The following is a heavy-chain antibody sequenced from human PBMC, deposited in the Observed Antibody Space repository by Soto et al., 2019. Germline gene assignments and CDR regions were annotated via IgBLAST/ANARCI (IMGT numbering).Heavy chain of an antibody. Sequence: GSLRLSCAASGFTFGSYWMNWVRQAPGKGLVWVSRIDSDGSSTTYADSVKGRFTTSRDNAKNTLYLQMSSLRVEDTAVYYCARGRPYGMDVWGQGTTVTVSS. J-gene: IGHJ6*02. CDR1: GFTFGSYW. V-gene: IGHV3-74*01. CDR3: ARGRPYGMDV. CDR2: IDSDGSST.